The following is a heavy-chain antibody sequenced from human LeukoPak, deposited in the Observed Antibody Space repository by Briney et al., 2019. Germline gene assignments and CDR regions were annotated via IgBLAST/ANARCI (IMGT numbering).Heavy chain of an antibody. CDR3: ATYSSLNRREFQY. D-gene: IGHD3-22*01. J-gene: IGHJ1*01. Sequence: GGSLRLSCAASEFIFSSYAMHWVRQAPGKGLEWVAIISYDGGTKSYADSVKGRFTISRDNSKNTLYLQMNSLRAEDTAVYYCATYSSLNRREFQYWGQGTLLTVSS. CDR1: EFIFSSYA. V-gene: IGHV3-30-3*01. CDR2: ISYDGGTK.